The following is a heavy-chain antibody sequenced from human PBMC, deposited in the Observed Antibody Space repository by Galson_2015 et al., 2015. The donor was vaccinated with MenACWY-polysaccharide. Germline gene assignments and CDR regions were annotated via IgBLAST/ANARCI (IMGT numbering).Heavy chain of an antibody. J-gene: IGHJ4*02. D-gene: IGHD2-15*01. CDR1: GYTFTGYY. CDR2: INPNSGGT. Sequence: SCKASGYTFTGYYMHWVRQAPGQGLEWMGWINPNSGGTNYAQKFQGRVTMTRDTSISTAYMELSRLRSDDTAVYYCARDPEDIVVVVAAYWGQGTLVTVSS. CDR3: ARDPEDIVVVVAAY. V-gene: IGHV1-2*02.